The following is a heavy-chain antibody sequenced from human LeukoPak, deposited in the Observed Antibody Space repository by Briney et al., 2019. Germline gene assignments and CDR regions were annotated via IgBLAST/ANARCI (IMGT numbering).Heavy chain of an antibody. CDR1: GYTFTSYG. D-gene: IGHD3-22*01. CDR2: ISAYNGNT. V-gene: IGHV1-18*01. CDR3: AREGVYYDSSGYFDY. Sequence: ASVKVSCKASGYTFTSYGISWVRQAPGQWLEWMGWISAYNGNTNYAQKLQGRVTMTTDTSTSTAYMELRSLRSDDTAVYYCAREGVYYDSSGYFDYWGQGTLVTVSS. J-gene: IGHJ4*02.